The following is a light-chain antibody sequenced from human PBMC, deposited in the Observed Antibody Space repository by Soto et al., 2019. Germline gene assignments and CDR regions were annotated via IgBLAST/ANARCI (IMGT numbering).Light chain of an antibody. J-gene: IGLJ3*02. CDR1: SSKIGGGYD. V-gene: IGLV1-40*01. Sequence: QSVLTQPPSVSGAPGQRVTISCTGSSSKIGGGYDVHWYQQLPGTAPKLLIYGNSNRPSGVPDRFSGSKTGTSASLAITGLQAEDEADYSCRSYDGTLSGWVLGGGTKLPVL. CDR3: RSYDGTLSGWV. CDR2: GNS.